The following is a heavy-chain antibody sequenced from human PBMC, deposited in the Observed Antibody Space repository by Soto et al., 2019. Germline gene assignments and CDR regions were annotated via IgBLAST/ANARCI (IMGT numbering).Heavy chain of an antibody. J-gene: IGHJ4*02. CDR2: IKHDGSVQ. Sequence: GGSLRLSCEASGFTFSGYWMSWVRQAPGKGLEWVADIKHDGSVQYYVDSVKGRFTIPRDNAKKLLYLQMNGLRAEDTALYYCARAPYSNAWYRFDLWGQGTLVTVSS. CDR3: ARAPYSNAWYRFDL. CDR1: GFTFSGYW. V-gene: IGHV3-7*03. D-gene: IGHD4-4*01.